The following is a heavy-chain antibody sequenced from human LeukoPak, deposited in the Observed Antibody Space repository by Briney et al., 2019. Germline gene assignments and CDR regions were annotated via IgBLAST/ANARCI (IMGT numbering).Heavy chain of an antibody. V-gene: IGHV4-38-2*02. J-gene: IGHJ5*02. CDR3: ATDSGIAVAGPLGGTGWFDP. CDR1: GYSISSGYY. D-gene: IGHD6-19*01. Sequence: ASETLSLTCAVSGYSISSGYYWGWIRKPPGKGLEWIGSIYHSGSTYYNPSLKSRVTISVDTSKNQFSLKLSSVTAADTAVYYCATDSGIAVAGPLGGTGWFDPWGQGTLVTVSS. CDR2: IYHSGST.